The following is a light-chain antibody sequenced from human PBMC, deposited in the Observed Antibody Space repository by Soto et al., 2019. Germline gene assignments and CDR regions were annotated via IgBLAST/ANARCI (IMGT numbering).Light chain of an antibody. CDR1: QGISSA. CDR3: QQFNSYPL. CDR2: DAS. V-gene: IGKV1-13*02. J-gene: IGKJ3*01. Sequence: AIQLTQSPSSLSASVGDRVTITCRASQGISSALAWYQQKPGKAPKLLIYDASSLESWVPSRFSGSGSGTDLTLTLCSPQTEDFATSYCQQFNSYPLVGPGTKVDIK.